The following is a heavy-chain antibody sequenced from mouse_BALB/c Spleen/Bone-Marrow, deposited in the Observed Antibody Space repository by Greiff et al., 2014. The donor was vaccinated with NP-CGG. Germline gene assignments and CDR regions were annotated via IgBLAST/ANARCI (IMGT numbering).Heavy chain of an antibody. CDR1: GYIFTSYY. J-gene: IGHJ2*01. D-gene: IGHD2-1*01. CDR3: TRWYYGNYFDY. Sequence: QVQLQQSGAELVKPGASVKLSCKASGYIFTSYYMYWVKQRPGQGLEWIGEINPSNGGTNFNEKFKSKATLTVDKSSSTAYMQRSSLTSEDSAVYYCTRWYYGNYFDYWGQGTTLTVSS. CDR2: INPSNGGT. V-gene: IGHV1S81*02.